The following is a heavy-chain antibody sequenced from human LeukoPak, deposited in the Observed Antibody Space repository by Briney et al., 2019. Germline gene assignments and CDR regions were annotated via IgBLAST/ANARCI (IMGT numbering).Heavy chain of an antibody. Sequence: ASVKVSCKAFGYTFTSYYMHWVRQAPGQGLEWMGIINPSGGSTSYAQKFQGRVTMTRDTSTSTVYMELSSLRSEDTAVYYCARDGPRIAALGEDFDYWGQGTLVTVSS. J-gene: IGHJ4*02. V-gene: IGHV1-46*01. CDR3: ARDGPRIAALGEDFDY. CDR2: INPSGGST. D-gene: IGHD6-6*01. CDR1: GYTFTSYY.